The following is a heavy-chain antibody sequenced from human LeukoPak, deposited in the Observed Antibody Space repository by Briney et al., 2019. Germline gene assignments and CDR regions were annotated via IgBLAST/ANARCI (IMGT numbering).Heavy chain of an antibody. CDR2: IYYSGST. CDR3: ARWAERITMIVAEKHGFDY. Sequence: KPSETLSLTCTVSGGSISSSSYYWGWIRQPPGKGLEWIGSIYYSGSTYYNPSLKSRVTISVDTSKNQFSLKLSSVTAADTAVYYCARWAERITMIVAEKHGFDYWGQGTLVTVSS. V-gene: IGHV4-39*07. CDR1: GGSISSSSYY. J-gene: IGHJ4*02. D-gene: IGHD3-22*01.